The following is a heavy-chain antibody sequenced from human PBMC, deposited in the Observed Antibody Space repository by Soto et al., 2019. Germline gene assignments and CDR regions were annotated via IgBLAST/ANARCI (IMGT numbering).Heavy chain of an antibody. CDR3: AKGRVVGVTTCPDF. CDR2: INGNGRSK. CDR1: GFPFSNFA. D-gene: IGHD1-26*01. J-gene: IGHJ4*02. V-gene: IGHV3-23*01. Sequence: EVQLLESGGGLVQPGGSLRPSCAASGFPFSNFAMSWYRQAPGKVLEWVSVINGNGRSKYHADSVQGRFTISRDNSKNALYLQMNSLRAGDTALYYCAKGRVVGVTTCPDFWGQGTLVTVAS.